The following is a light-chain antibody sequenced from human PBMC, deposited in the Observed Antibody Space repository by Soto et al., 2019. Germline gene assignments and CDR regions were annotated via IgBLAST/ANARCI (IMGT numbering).Light chain of an antibody. CDR2: DVT. V-gene: IGLV2-11*01. CDR1: SSDVGGYNY. Sequence: QSVLTQPRSVSGSPGQSVTISCTGTSSDVGGYNYVSWYQQHPGKAPKLMIYDVTKRPSGVPDRFSGSKSGTTASLTISGLQAEDEADYYCCSYERSKSYVFGAGTKLTVL. J-gene: IGLJ1*01. CDR3: CSYERSKSYV.